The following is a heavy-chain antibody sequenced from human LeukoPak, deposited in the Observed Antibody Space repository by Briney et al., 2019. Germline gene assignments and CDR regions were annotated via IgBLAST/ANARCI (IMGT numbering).Heavy chain of an antibody. J-gene: IGHJ6*02. CDR3: AHSPQSMVRGYYYYYGMDV. D-gene: IGHD3-10*01. CDR2: IYWDDDK. V-gene: IGHV2-5*02. CDR1: GFSLSTSGAG. Sequence: ESGPTLVKPTQTLTLTCTFSGFSLSTSGAGVGWIRQPPVKALEWLALIYWDDDKRHSPSLKSRLTITKDTSKNQVVLTMTNMDPVDTATYYCAHSPQSMVRGYYYYYGMDVWGQGTTVTVSS.